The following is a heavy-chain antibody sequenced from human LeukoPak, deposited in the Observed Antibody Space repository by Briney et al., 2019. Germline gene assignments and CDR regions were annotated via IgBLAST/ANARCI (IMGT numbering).Heavy chain of an antibody. D-gene: IGHD5-24*01. J-gene: IGHJ4*02. V-gene: IGHV3-23*01. CDR2: INAVDANE. CDR1: GFRFSNFA. CDR3: AKQFLDAN. Sequence: GGSLRLSCAASGFRFSNFAMTWVRQAPGKGLEWVSTINAVDANEYYADSVKGRFTVSRENSKNTLYLQMNRLRAEDTGIYYCAKQFLDANWGQGALVSVFS.